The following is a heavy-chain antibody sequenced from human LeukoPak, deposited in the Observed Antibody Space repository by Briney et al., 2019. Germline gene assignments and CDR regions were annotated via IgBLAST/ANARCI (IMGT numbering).Heavy chain of an antibody. D-gene: IGHD1-20*01. J-gene: IGHJ5*02. Sequence: PSETLSLTCTVSGYSISSGYYWAWIRQPPGKGLEWIWSIYHSGRTYYNPSLKSRVTISVDTSKNQFSLKLSSVTAADTAVYYCARVGSITTRRFDPWGQGTLVTVSS. CDR2: IYHSGRT. V-gene: IGHV4-38-2*02. CDR3: ARVGSITTRRFDP. CDR1: GYSISSGYY.